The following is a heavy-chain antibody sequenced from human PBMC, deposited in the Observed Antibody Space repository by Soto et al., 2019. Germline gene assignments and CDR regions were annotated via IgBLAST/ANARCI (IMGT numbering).Heavy chain of an antibody. CDR3: ATSYDSGFDP. J-gene: IGHJ5*02. Sequence: QLQLVQSGAEVERPGASVRVSCKAYGYPFSKYGISWIRQAPGQGLEWMGWIKPDNGDTNYAQKYKGRVSMTTDTSSNTAYMELRSQRSDETAVYYCATSYDSGFDPWGQGTLVSVSS. V-gene: IGHV1-18*04. D-gene: IGHD5-12*01. CDR2: IKPDNGDT. CDR1: GYPFSKYG.